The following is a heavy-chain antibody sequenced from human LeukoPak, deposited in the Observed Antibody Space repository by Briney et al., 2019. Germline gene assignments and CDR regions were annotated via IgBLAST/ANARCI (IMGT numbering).Heavy chain of an antibody. CDR1: GGSISSYY. J-gene: IGHJ6*02. V-gene: IGHV4-59*01. D-gene: IGHD1-14*01. CDR2: IYYSGST. CDR3: AKEVPARYDGMHV. Sequence: SETLSLTCTVSGGSISSYYWSWIRQPPGKGLEWIGDIYYSGSTNYNPSLKSRVTISVDTSKNQFSLKLSSVTAADTAVYYCAKEVPARYDGMHVWGQGTTVTVSS.